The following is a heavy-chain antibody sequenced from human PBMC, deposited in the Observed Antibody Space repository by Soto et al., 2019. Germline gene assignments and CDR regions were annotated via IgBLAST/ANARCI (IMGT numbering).Heavy chain of an antibody. J-gene: IGHJ4*02. CDR3: TRRTRSSSVYPAYYDS. V-gene: IGHV4-39*01. Sequence: QLQLQESGPGLVKSSETLSLICTVSDDSIRSRTYYWGWIRQPPGKVLEWIGSVYYDGVASYNPSLRSRVTISRDTYNNQFSLKLPSLTAADTAVYFCTRRTRSSSVYPAYYDSWGQGTLVTVSS. D-gene: IGHD6-6*01. CDR2: VYYDGVA. CDR1: DDSIRSRTYY.